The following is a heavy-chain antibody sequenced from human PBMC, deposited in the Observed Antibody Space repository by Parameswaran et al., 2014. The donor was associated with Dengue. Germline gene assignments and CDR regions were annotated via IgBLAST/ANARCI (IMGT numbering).Heavy chain of an antibody. CDR3: ARVRWELHSGYYYGMDV. D-gene: IGHD1-26*01. V-gene: IGHV3-33*01. Sequence: VRQAPGKGLEWVAVIWYDGSNKYYADSVKGRFTIPRDNSKNTLYLQMNSLRAEDTAVYYCARVRWELHSGYYYGMDVWGPRGPRYRLL. CDR2: IWYDGSNK. J-gene: IGHJ6*01.